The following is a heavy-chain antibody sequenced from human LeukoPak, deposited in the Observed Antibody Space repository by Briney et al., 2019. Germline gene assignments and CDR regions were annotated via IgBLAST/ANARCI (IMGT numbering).Heavy chain of an antibody. D-gene: IGHD2-15*01. V-gene: IGHV1-46*01. CDR3: ARDGSDP. CDR2: INPSGGST. J-gene: IGHJ5*02. CDR1: GYTFTSYY. Sequence: ASVKVSCKSSGYTFTSYYMHWVRQAPGQGLEWMGIINPSGGSTSYAQKFQGRVTMTRDMLTSTVYMELSSVRSEYAGVYGWARDGSDPWGQGTLVTVSS.